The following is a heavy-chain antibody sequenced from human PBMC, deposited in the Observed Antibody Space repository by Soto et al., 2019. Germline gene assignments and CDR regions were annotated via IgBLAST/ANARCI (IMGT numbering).Heavy chain of an antibody. CDR1: GFTLSSYN. D-gene: IGHD3-3*01. CDR2: ISSSSSTI. CDR3: ARALYYDFNFDP. J-gene: IGHJ5*02. Sequence: GGSPKISCAAAGFTLSSYNMNWARQAPGKGLEWVSYISSSSSTIYYADSVKGRFTISRDNAKNSLYLQMNSLRAEDTAVYYCARALYYDFNFDPWGQGTLVTVSS. V-gene: IGHV3-48*01.